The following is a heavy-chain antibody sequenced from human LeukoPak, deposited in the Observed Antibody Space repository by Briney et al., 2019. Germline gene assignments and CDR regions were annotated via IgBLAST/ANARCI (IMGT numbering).Heavy chain of an antibody. CDR2: IFYSGST. D-gene: IGHD4-17*01. CDR3: AGRRYGNQFDP. Sequence: SETLSLTCTVSGGSISTSGYYWGWIRQPPGKGLEWIGSIFYSGSTFYNPFLKSRVTISVDTSKNQFSLKLSSATAADTAVYYCAGRRYGNQFDPWGQGTLVTVSS. CDR1: GGSISTSGYY. V-gene: IGHV4-39*01. J-gene: IGHJ5*02.